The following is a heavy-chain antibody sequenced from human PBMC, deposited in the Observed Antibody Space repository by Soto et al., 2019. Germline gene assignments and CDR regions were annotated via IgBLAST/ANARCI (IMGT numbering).Heavy chain of an antibody. Sequence: EVQLVESGGALVQPGRSLRLSCAASGFTFDGYAMHWVRQAPGKGLEWVSGISWNSGKIGYADSVKGRFTISRDNAKNSLYLQMNSLRPEDTALYYCAKAYSGSSLPTYKFDYWGQGTLVTVSS. V-gene: IGHV3-9*01. J-gene: IGHJ4*02. D-gene: IGHD1-26*01. CDR2: ISWNSGKI. CDR1: GFTFDGYA. CDR3: AKAYSGSSLPTYKFDY.